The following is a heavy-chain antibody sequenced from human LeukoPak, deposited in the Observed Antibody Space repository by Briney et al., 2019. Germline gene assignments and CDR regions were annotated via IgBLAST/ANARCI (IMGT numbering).Heavy chain of an antibody. V-gene: IGHV4-39*07. D-gene: IGHD3-9*01. CDR3: ARTPTGFPNWFDS. Sequence: SETLSLTCSVSGASVTTYPYYWTWIRQPPGKGLEWIGSVTYTGNTFNNPSLQSRVTIPIDASKNQFSLNLSSVTAADTAIYFCARTPTGFPNWFDSWGRGTPVTVSS. J-gene: IGHJ5*01. CDR1: GASVTTYPYY. CDR2: VTYTGNT.